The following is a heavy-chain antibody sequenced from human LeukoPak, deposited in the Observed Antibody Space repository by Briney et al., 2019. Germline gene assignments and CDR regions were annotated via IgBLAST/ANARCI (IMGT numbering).Heavy chain of an antibody. CDR3: ARTGYCSSTSCYTASRPYYYYYMDV. CDR2: IYYSGST. D-gene: IGHD2-2*02. Sequence: SETLSLTCTVSGGSISSYYWSWIRQPPGKGLEWIGYIYYSGSTNYNPSLKSRVTISVDSSKNQFSLKLSSVTAADTAVYYCARTGYCSSTSCYTASRPYYYYYMDVWGKGTTVTVSS. CDR1: GGSISSYY. V-gene: IGHV4-59*01. J-gene: IGHJ6*03.